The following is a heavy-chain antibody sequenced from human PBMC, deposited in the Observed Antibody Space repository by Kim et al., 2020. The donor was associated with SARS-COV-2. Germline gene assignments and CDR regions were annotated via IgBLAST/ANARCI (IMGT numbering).Heavy chain of an antibody. CDR1: GGSISSYY. D-gene: IGHD2-15*01. CDR3: ARTHTMGLRQPNWFDP. Sequence: SETLSLTCTVSGGSISSYYWSWIRQPPGKGLEWIGYIYYSGSTNYNPSLKSRVTISVDTYKNQFSLKLSSVTAADTAVYYCARTHTMGLRQPNWFDPWGQGTLVTVSS. J-gene: IGHJ5*02. V-gene: IGHV4-59*01. CDR2: IYYSGST.